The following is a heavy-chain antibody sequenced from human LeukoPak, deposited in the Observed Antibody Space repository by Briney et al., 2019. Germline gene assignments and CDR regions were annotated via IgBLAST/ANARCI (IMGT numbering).Heavy chain of an antibody. Sequence: SETLSLTCTVSGGSISSSSYYWGWIRQPPGKGLEWIGSIYYSGSTYYNPSLKSRVTISVDTSKNQFSLKLSSVTAADTAVYYCARFGTYYDFWSGYSRGAFDIWGQGTMVTVSS. J-gene: IGHJ3*02. CDR3: ARFGTYYDFWSGYSRGAFDI. CDR2: IYYSGST. CDR1: GGSISSSSYY. V-gene: IGHV4-39*07. D-gene: IGHD3-3*01.